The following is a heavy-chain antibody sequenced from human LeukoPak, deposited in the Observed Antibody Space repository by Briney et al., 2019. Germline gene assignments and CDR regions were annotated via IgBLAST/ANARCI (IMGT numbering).Heavy chain of an antibody. Sequence: SETLSLTCAVYGGSFSGYYWSWIRQPAGKGLEWIGRIYTSGSTNYNPSLKSRVTMSVGTSKNQFSLKLSSVTAADTAVYYCARDPTYYYDSSGYQTDYWGQGTLVTVSS. D-gene: IGHD3-22*01. CDR3: ARDPTYYYDSSGYQTDY. J-gene: IGHJ4*02. V-gene: IGHV4-4*07. CDR1: GGSFSGYY. CDR2: IYTSGST.